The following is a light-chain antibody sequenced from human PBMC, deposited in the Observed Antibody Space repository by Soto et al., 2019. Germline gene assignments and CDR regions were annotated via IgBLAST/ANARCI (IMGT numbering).Light chain of an antibody. CDR2: GVS. J-gene: IGKJ4*01. CDR1: QSISSSY. Sequence: EIVLTQSPGTLSLSPGERASISCRASQSISSSYLAWYQQKPGQPPRLLIYGVSLRATGVPDRFTGSGSGTDFTLTISRLEPEDFAVYYCQQYPAAPLTFGGGTKVEIK. CDR3: QQYPAAPLT. V-gene: IGKV3-20*01.